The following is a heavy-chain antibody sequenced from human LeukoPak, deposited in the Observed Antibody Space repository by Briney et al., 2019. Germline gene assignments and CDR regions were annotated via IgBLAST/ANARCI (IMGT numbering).Heavy chain of an antibody. D-gene: IGHD2-2*01. Sequence: GGSLTLSCAAPGFTFSSYWMSWVRQAPGKGLEWVANIKQDGGEKYYVDSVKGRFTNSRDNAKNSLYLQMHSLRAEDTAVYYCARDTPIVVPADIYYYYYGMDVWGQGTTVTVSS. J-gene: IGHJ6*02. CDR1: GFTFSSYW. CDR3: ARDTPIVVPADIYYYYYGMDV. V-gene: IGHV3-7*01. CDR2: IKQDGGEK.